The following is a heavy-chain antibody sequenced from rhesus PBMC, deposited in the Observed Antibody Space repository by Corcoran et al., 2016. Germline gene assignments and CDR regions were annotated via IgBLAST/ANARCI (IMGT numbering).Heavy chain of an antibody. Sequence: EVQLVENGGGLVEPGGSLKLSCVASGLPVSSHGMNWVRQAPGKGLEWVSAINSGVESPYYAESVKCRFTISGDTAKNTLSLQMNSLRAADTAVYYCAGDSGSWGQGVLVTVSS. CDR1: GLPVSSHG. J-gene: IGHJ4*01. D-gene: IGHD6-25*01. CDR2: INSGVESP. CDR3: AGDSGS. V-gene: IGHV3S5*01.